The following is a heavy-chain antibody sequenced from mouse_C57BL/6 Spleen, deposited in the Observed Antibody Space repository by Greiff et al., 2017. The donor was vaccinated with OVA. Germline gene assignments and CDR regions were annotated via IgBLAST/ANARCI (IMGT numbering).Heavy chain of an antibody. CDR1: GFSLTSYG. V-gene: IGHV2-3*01. CDR2: IWGDGGT. J-gene: IGHJ4*01. Sequence: QVQLKQPGPGLVAPSQSLSITCTVSGFSLTSYGVSWVRQPPGKGLEWLGVIWGDGGTNYHSALISSLSIRTDNTKSQVILKLNSLQTDYTATYYWAKPYGKLYYYAMDYWGQGTSVTVSS. D-gene: IGHD2-1*01. CDR3: AKPYGKLYYYAMDY.